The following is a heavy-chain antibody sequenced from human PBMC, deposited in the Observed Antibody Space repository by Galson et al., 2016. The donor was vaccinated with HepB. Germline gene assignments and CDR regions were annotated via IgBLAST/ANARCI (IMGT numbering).Heavy chain of an antibody. V-gene: IGHV3-74*01. CDR3: ARGAEWLALWYFDY. J-gene: IGHJ4*02. Sequence: SLRLSCAASGFTFSSYWMYWVRQAPGKGLVWVSRVNPDGSRTDYADSVKGRFTISRDNAKNSLYLQMNSLRADDTAVYYCARGAEWLALWYFDYWGQGTQVTVSS. CDR2: VNPDGSRT. D-gene: IGHD6-19*01. CDR1: GFTFSSYW.